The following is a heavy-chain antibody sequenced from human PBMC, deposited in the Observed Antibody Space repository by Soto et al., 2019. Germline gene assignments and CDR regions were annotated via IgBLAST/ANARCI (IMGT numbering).Heavy chain of an antibody. CDR3: AREAGYCSRTSCYRRAFDT. Sequence: EVQLVESGGDLVQPGGSLRLSCAASGFTFSGHWMHWVRQVPGKGLEWVSRINTDGGSPAYADSVKGRFTISRDNAKNTLHLKTKGLRSEDTAVYYCAREAGYCSRTSCYRRAFDTWGQGTTVTVSS. D-gene: IGHD2-2*01. V-gene: IGHV3-74*03. CDR2: INTDGGSP. J-gene: IGHJ3*02. CDR1: GFTFSGHW.